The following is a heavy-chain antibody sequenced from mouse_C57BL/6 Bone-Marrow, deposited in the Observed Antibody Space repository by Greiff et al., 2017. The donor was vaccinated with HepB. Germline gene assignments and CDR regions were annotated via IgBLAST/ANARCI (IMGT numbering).Heavy chain of an antibody. Sequence: EVHLVESEGGLVQPGGSMKLSCTASGFTFSDYYMAWVRQVPEKGLEWVANINYDGSSTYYLDSLKSRVIISRDNAKNNLYLHMSSLKSEDAATYYCASEGGCDDAMAYWGQGTSVTVSS. CDR1: GFTFSDYY. CDR3: ASEGGCDDAMAY. V-gene: IGHV5-16*01. D-gene: IGHD2-2*01. J-gene: IGHJ4*01. CDR2: INYDGSST.